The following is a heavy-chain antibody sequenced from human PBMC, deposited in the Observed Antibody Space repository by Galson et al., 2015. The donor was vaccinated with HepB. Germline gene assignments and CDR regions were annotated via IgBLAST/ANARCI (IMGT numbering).Heavy chain of an antibody. V-gene: IGHV3-33*08. CDR3: ARVSCSSDSRCADV. CDR2: IWYDGSNK. D-gene: IGHD2-15*01. J-gene: IGHJ6*02. CDR1: GFTFSSYG. Sequence: SLRLSCAASGFTFSSYGMHWVRQAPGKGLEWVAVIWYDGSNKYYGDSVKGRFTVSRDNSKNTLYLQMNSLRAEDTAVYYCARVSCSSDSRCADVWGQGTTVTVSS.